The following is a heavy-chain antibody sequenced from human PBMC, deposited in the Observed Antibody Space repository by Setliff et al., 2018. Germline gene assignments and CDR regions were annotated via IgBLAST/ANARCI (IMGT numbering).Heavy chain of an antibody. D-gene: IGHD3-22*01. CDR2: IHQDGSER. J-gene: IGHJ3*02. V-gene: IGHV3-7*03. Sequence: GGSLRLSCAASGFTFGSYWMTWVRQAPEKGLEWVANIHQDGSERHYVDSVKGRFTISRDNAKNSLFLQMNSLRAEDTAVYYCARDSGPQWLGYDAFDIWGQGTMVTVSS. CDR3: ARDSGPQWLGYDAFDI. CDR1: GFTFGSYW.